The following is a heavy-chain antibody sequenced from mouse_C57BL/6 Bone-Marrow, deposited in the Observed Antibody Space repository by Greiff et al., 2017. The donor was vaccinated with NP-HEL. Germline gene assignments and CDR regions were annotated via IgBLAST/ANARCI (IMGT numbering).Heavy chain of an antibody. D-gene: IGHD2-3*01. Sequence: QVQLQQPGAELVKPGASVKLSCKASGYTFTSYWMHWVKQRPGQGLEWIGMIHPNSGSTNYNEKFKSKATLTVDKSSSTAYMQLSSLTSEDSAVYYCAIYDGYYVGFAYWGQGTLVTVSA. CDR1: GYTFTSYW. CDR3: AIYDGYYVGFAY. CDR2: IHPNSGST. V-gene: IGHV1-64*01. J-gene: IGHJ3*01.